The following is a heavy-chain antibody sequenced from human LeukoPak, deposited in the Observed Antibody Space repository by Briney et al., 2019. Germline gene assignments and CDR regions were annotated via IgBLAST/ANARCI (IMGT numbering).Heavy chain of an antibody. Sequence: GESLMISCKGSGYRFTSYWIGWVRQMPGKGLEWMGIIYPGDFDTRYSPSFQGQVTISADKSISTAYLQWSSLKASDTATYYCARLLSRGYSGGWLEFFDYWGQGTLVTVSS. J-gene: IGHJ4*02. V-gene: IGHV5-51*01. CDR2: IYPGDFDT. D-gene: IGHD6-19*01. CDR1: GYRFTSYW. CDR3: ARLLSRGYSGGWLEFFDY.